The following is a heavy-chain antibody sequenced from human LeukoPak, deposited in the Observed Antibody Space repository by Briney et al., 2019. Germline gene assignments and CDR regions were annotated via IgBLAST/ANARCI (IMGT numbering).Heavy chain of an antibody. V-gene: IGHV1-46*01. CDR2: INPSGGST. CDR1: GYTFTSYY. D-gene: IGHD2-2*01. Sequence: ASVKVSCKASGYTFTSYYMHWVRQAPGQGLEWMGIINPSGGSTSYAQKFQGRVTMTRDTSTSTVYMELSSLRSEDTAVYYCARDRLTTSSTSPFGYWGQGTLVTVSS. J-gene: IGHJ4*02. CDR3: ARDRLTTSSTSPFGY.